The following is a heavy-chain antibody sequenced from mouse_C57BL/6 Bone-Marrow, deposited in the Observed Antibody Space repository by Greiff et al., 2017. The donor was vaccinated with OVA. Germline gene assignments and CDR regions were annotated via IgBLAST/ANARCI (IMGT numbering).Heavy chain of an antibody. CDR1: GFNIKDDY. CDR2: IDPENGDT. J-gene: IGHJ1*03. V-gene: IGHV14-4*01. Sequence: VQLQPSGAELVRPGASVKLSCTASGFNIKDDYMHWVKQRPEQGLAWIGWIDPENGDTEYASKFQGKAPITADTSSNTAYLQLSSLTSEDTAVYYCTTSAYYSNYRYFDVWGTGTTVTVSS. CDR3: TTSAYYSNYRYFDV. D-gene: IGHD2-5*01.